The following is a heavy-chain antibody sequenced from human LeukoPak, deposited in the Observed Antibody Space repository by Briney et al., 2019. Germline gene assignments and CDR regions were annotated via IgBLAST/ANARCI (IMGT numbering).Heavy chain of an antibody. V-gene: IGHV1-58*01. CDR2: IVVGSGNT. CDR1: GFTFTSSA. J-gene: IGHJ3*02. D-gene: IGHD3-16*02. Sequence: ASVKVSCKASGFTFTSSAVQWVRQARGQRLEWIGWIVVGSGNTNYAQKFQGRVTITRDMSTSTAYMELSSLRSEDTAVYYCAATLPYYVWGSYRYSGHYAFDIWGQGTMVTVSS. CDR3: AATLPYYVWGSYRYSGHYAFDI.